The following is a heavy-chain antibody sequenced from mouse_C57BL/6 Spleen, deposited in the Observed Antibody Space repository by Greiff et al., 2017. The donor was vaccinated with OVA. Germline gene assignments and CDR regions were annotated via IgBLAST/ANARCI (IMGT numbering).Heavy chain of an antibody. J-gene: IGHJ2*01. CDR2: IYPSDSET. Sequence: VQLQQPGAELVRPGSSVKLSCKASGYTFTSYWMDWVNQRPGQGLEWIGNIYPSDSETHYNQKFKDKATLTVDKSSSTAYMQLSSLTSEDSAVYYCAREDYDYFDYWGQGTTLTVSS. CDR3: AREDYDYFDY. V-gene: IGHV1-61*01. CDR1: GYTFTSYW. D-gene: IGHD2-4*01.